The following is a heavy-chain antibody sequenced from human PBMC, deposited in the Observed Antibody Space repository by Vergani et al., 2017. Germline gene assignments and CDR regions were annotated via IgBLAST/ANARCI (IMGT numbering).Heavy chain of an antibody. V-gene: IGHV3-48*03. CDR1: GFTFSSYE. CDR3: ARGHCSSTSCSYMPEFDP. D-gene: IGHD2-2*01. CDR2: ISSSGSTI. Sequence: EVQLVESGGGLVQPGGSLRLSCAASGFTFSSYEMNWVRQAPGKGLEWVSYISSSGSTIYYADSVKGRFTISRDNAKNSLYLQMNSLRAEDTAVYYCARGHCSSTSCSYMPEFDPWGQGTLVTVSS. J-gene: IGHJ5*02.